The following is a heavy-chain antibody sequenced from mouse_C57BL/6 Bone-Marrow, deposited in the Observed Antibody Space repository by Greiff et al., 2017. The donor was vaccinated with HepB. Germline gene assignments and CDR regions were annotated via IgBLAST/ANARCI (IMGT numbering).Heavy chain of an antibody. Sequence: QVQLKESGPGLVQPSQSLSITCTVSGFSLTSYGVHWVRQSPGKGLEWLGVIWSGGSTDYNAAFISRLSISKDNSKSQVFFKMNSLQADDTAIYYCARKESLLWLPYYAMDYWGQGTSVTVSS. CDR1: GFSLTSYG. V-gene: IGHV2-2*01. CDR3: ARKESLLWLPYYAMDY. D-gene: IGHD2-9*01. CDR2: IWSGGST. J-gene: IGHJ4*01.